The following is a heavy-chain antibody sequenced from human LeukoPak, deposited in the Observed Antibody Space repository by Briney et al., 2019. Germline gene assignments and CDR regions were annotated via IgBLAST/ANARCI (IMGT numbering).Heavy chain of an antibody. CDR3: AREAYGLITMVRGGLRGQGWFDP. J-gene: IGHJ5*02. CDR1: GYTFTSYY. V-gene: IGHV1-2*02. CDR2: INPNSGGT. Sequence: ASVKVSCKASGYTFTSYYMHWVRQAPGQGLEWMGWINPNSGGTNYAQKFQGRVTMTRDTSISTAYMELSRLRSDDTAVYYCAREAYGLITMVRGGLRGQGWFDPWGQGTLVTVSS. D-gene: IGHD3-10*01.